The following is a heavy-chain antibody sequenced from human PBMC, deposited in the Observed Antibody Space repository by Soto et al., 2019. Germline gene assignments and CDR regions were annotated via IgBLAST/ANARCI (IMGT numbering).Heavy chain of an antibody. Sequence: SETLSLTCTVSNASISSYDWSWIRQPPGKGLEWIGYIYFTGSTNYNPSLTSRVTISVDTSNNHFSLRLSSMTAADTAVYFCARQGVSRLSLDFWGQGALVTVTS. V-gene: IGHV4-59*08. CDR1: NASISSYD. D-gene: IGHD3-16*01. J-gene: IGHJ4*02. CDR3: ARQGVSRLSLDF. CDR2: IYFTGST.